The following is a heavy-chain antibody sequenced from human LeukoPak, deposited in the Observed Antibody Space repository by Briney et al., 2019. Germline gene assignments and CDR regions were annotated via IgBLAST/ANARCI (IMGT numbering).Heavy chain of an antibody. J-gene: IGHJ4*02. CDR2: IYYSGST. V-gene: IGHV4-30-4*01. CDR3: ARWAERGGYSYGLYYFDY. D-gene: IGHD5-18*01. CDR1: GGSISSGDYY. Sequence: PSETLSLTCTVSGGSISSGDYYWSWIPQPPGKGLEWIGYIYYSGSTYYNPSLKSRVTLSVDTSKNQFSLKLTSVTAADTAVYYCARWAERGGYSYGLYYFDYWGQGTLVTVSS.